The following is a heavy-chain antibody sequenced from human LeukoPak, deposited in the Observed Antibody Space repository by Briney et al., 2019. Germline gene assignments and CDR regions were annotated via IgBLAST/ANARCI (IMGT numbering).Heavy chain of an antibody. V-gene: IGHV3-33*01. Sequence: GGSLRLSCAASGFTFSSNDMHWVRQAPGKGLEWVAVIWYDGSNKYYADSVKGRFTISRDNSKNTLYLQMNSLRAEDTAVYYCARVFEVRCYYYYYGMDDWGQGTTVTVSS. CDR2: IWYDGSNK. J-gene: IGHJ6*02. CDR1: GFTFSSND. D-gene: IGHD3-10*01. CDR3: ARVFEVRCYYYYYGMDD.